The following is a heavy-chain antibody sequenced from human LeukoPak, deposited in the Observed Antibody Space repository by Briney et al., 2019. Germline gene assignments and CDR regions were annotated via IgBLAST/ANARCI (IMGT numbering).Heavy chain of an antibody. V-gene: IGHV3-48*02. CDR2: ITASGTAM. CDR3: ARSGSYRFDY. J-gene: IGHJ4*02. Sequence: GGSLRLSCAASGFTFSSYSMNWVRQAPGKGLEWVSHITASGTAMFYADSVKGRFTISRDNAKNSLYLQMNSLRDEDTAVYYCARSGSYRFDYWGQGTLVTVSS. D-gene: IGHD1-26*01. CDR1: GFTFSSYS.